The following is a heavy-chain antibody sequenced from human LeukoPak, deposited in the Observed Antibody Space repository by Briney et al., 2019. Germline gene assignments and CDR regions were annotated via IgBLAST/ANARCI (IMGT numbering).Heavy chain of an antibody. CDR1: GYTFTSYD. Sequence: ASVKVSCKASGYTFTSYDINWVRQATGQGLEWMGWMSPNSGNTGYAQKFQGRVTITRNTSISTAYMELSSLRSDDTAVYYCARGPPVGATRFDYWGQGTLVTVSS. D-gene: IGHD1-26*01. CDR3: ARGPPVGATRFDY. V-gene: IGHV1-8*03. CDR2: MSPNSGNT. J-gene: IGHJ4*02.